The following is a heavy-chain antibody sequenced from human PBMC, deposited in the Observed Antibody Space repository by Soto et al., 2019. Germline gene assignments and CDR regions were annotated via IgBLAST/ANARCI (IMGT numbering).Heavy chain of an antibody. D-gene: IGHD3-22*01. V-gene: IGHV1-69*01. CDR1: GGTFSSYA. CDR3: ARSRAYYYDSSGYDSVFDY. J-gene: IGHJ4*02. CDR2: IIPICGTA. Sequence: QVQLVQSGAEVKKPGSSVKVSCKASGGTFSSYAISWVRQAPGQGLEWMGGIIPICGTANYAQKFQGRVTITADESTSTAYMGLRSLRSEDTAVYYCARSRAYYYDSSGYDSVFDYWGQGPLVTVSS.